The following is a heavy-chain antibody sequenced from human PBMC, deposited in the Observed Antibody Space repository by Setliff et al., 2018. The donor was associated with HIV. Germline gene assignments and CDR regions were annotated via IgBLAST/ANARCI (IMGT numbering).Heavy chain of an antibody. CDR1: GGSISSRSYY. Sequence: TLSLTCTVSGGSISSRSYYWGWIRQPPGKGLEWIGSIYYSGSTDYDPSLKSRVTISVDTSKNQFSLKLSSVTAADTAVYYCARVGGTTWGVCYYYYYMDVWGKGTTVTVSS. V-gene: IGHV4-39*01. CDR3: ARVGGTTWGVCYYYYYMDV. J-gene: IGHJ6*03. CDR2: IYYSGST. D-gene: IGHD1-7*01.